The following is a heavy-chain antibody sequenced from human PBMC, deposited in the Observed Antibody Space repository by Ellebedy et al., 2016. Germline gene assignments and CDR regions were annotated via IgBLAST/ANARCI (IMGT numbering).Heavy chain of an antibody. CDR1: GGTFSSYA. CDR3: ARRGRPYYYGSGSSGYYYMDV. CDR2: IIPIFGTA. J-gene: IGHJ6*03. Sequence: SVKVSXXASGGTFSSYAISWVRQAPGQGLEWMGGIIPIFGTANYAQKFQGRVTITADESTSTAYMELSSLRSEDTAVYYCARRGRPYYYGSGSSGYYYMDVWGKGTTVTVSS. V-gene: IGHV1-69*13. D-gene: IGHD3-10*01.